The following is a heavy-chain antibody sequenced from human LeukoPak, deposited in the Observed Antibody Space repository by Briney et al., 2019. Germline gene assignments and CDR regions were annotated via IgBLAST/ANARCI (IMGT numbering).Heavy chain of an antibody. J-gene: IGHJ6*03. Sequence: PGRTLRLSCAASGFTFSSYAMHWVRQAPGKGLEWVAVISYDGSNKYYADSVKGRFTISRDNSKNELYLQMNSLRAEDTAIYYCARVMMGATVTTFHYYCMDVWGVGTTVTVSS. CDR1: GFTFSSYA. CDR3: ARVMMGATVTTFHYYCMDV. V-gene: IGHV3-30*07. CDR2: ISYDGSNK. D-gene: IGHD4-11*01.